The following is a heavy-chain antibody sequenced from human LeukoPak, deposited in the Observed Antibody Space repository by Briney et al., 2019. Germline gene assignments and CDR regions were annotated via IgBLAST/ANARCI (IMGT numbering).Heavy chain of an antibody. CDR3: ARGDDFWSGSRSFDI. CDR1: GGSISSYY. V-gene: IGHV4-59*01. Sequence: SETLSLTCTVSGGSISSYYWSWIRQPPGKGLEWIGYIYYSGSTNYNPSLKSRVSISVDTSKNQFSLKLSSVTAADTAVYYCARGDDFWSGSRSFDIWGQGTMVTVSS. CDR2: IYYSGST. D-gene: IGHD3-3*01. J-gene: IGHJ3*02.